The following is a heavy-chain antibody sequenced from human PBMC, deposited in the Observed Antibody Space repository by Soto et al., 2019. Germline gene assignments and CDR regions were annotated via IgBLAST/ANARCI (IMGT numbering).Heavy chain of an antibody. CDR1: GYTFTSYG. Sequence: GASVKVSCKASGYTFTSYGISWVRQAPGQGLEWMGWISAYNGDTSSSEKLQDRFTMTTDTSTNTVYMDLRSLTSDDTAVYYCARWSAIVGGAEALDVWGQGTMVTVSS. V-gene: IGHV1-18*01. CDR2: ISAYNGDT. CDR3: ARWSAIVGGAEALDV. J-gene: IGHJ3*01. D-gene: IGHD1-26*01.